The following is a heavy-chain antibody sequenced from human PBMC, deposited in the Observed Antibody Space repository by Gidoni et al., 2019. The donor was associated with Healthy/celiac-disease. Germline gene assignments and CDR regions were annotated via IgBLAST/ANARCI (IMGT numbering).Heavy chain of an antibody. CDR2: IIPILGIA. D-gene: IGHD6-13*01. Sequence: QVQLVKSGAEVKKPGSSVKVTGKASVAPCRSYATSWVRQAPGHGLEWMGRIIPILGIANYAQKFQGRVTITADKSTSTAYMELSSLRSEDTAVYYCARAHSNTIGGYYYGMDVWGQGTTVTVSS. J-gene: IGHJ6*02. CDR3: ARAHSNTIGGYYYGMDV. CDR1: VAPCRSYA. V-gene: IGHV1-69*04.